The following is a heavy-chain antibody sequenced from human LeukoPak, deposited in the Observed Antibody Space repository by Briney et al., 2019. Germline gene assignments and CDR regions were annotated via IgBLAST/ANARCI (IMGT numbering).Heavy chain of an antibody. Sequence: GGSLRLFCAVSGFTFSSYEMNWVRQAPGKGLEWVSNISVRGSNIHYADSVKGRFTISRDNAKNSLYLQMNSLRVEDTAVYYCARYATGASWDYWGQGTLVTVSS. D-gene: IGHD1-1*01. V-gene: IGHV3-48*03. CDR3: ARYATGASWDY. CDR1: GFTFSSYE. J-gene: IGHJ4*02. CDR2: ISVRGSNI.